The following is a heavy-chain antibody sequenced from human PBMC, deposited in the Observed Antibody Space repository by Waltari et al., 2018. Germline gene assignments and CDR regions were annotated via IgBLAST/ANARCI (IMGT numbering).Heavy chain of an antibody. CDR2: IFSNDEK. J-gene: IGHJ4*02. D-gene: IGHD5-18*01. CDR3: ARIDEYSLLPWSVYFDY. Sequence: QVTLKESGPVLVKPTETLTLTCTVSGFSLSNARMGVSWIRQPPGKALERLAHIFSNDEKSYSTSLKSRLTISKDTSKSQVVLTMTNRDPVDTATDYGARIDEYSLLPWSVYFDYWGQGTLVTVSS. V-gene: IGHV2-26*01. CDR1: GFSLSNARMG.